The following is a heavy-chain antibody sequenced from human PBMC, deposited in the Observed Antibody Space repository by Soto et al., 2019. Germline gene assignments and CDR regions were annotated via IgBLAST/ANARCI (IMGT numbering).Heavy chain of an antibody. D-gene: IGHD6-13*01. CDR1: GGSISSYY. CDR3: ARDRGSSWFPFDY. V-gene: IGHV4-59*01. CDR2: IYYSGST. Sequence: QVQLQESGPGLVKPSETLSLTCTVSGGSISSYYWSWIRQPPVKGLEWIGYIYYSGSTNYNPSLTSRVTISVDTSKNQFALKLSSVTAADTAVYYCARDRGSSWFPFDYWGQGTLVTVSS. J-gene: IGHJ4*02.